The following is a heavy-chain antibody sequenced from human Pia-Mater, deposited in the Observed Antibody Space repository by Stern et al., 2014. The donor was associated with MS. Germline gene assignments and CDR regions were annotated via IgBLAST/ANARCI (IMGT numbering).Heavy chain of an antibody. J-gene: IGHJ4*02. V-gene: IGHV3-33*01. CDR3: ARGGRFFSIDY. CDR2: VWYDGSKT. CDR1: GFTFSSFG. Sequence: QMQLVQSGGGVVQPGRSLTLSCAASGFTFSSFGMHWVRQAPGKGLEWVAVVWYDGSKTFYVDSVKGRFIISRDNSNNTVYLQMNSLRVDDTAVYYCARGGRFFSIDYWGQGTLVTVSS. D-gene: IGHD3-3*01.